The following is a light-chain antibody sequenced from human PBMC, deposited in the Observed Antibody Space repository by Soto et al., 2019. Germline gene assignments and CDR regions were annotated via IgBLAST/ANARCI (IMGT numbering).Light chain of an antibody. CDR1: RSGSNY. J-gene: IGKJ1*01. V-gene: IGKV3-20*01. Sequence: EMVLTQSPATLSLAAGESATLSGRASRSGSNYLAWSQQKPGQAPRLLIYGASSRATGIPARFSGSGSGTVFTLTISRLEPEDFAVYFCQQYDSSPTTFGQGTKVDIK. CDR2: GAS. CDR3: QQYDSSPTT.